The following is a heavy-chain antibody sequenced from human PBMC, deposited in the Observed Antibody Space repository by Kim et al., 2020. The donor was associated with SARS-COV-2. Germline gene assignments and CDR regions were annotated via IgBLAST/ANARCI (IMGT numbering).Heavy chain of an antibody. CDR1: GGSFSGYY. D-gene: IGHD3-16*02. CDR3: AKVANERYDYVWGSYRHYFDY. J-gene: IGHJ4*02. Sequence: SETLSLTCAVYGGSFSGYYWSWIRQPPGKGLEWIGEINHSGSTNYNPSLKSRVTISVDTSKNQFSLKLSAVTAADTAVYYCAKVANERYDYVWGSYRHYFDYWGQGTLVTVSS. V-gene: IGHV4-34*01. CDR2: INHSGST.